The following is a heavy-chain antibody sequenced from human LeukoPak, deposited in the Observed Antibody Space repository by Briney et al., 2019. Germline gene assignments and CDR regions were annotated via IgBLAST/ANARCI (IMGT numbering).Heavy chain of an antibody. CDR1: GFTFSSYG. V-gene: IGHV3-30*03. D-gene: IGHD5-18*01. Sequence: GGSLRLSCAASGFTFSSYGMHWVRQAPGKGLEWVAVISYDGSNKYYADSVKGRFTISRDNSKNTLYLQMNSLRAEDTAVYYCARDITDTAYFDYWGQGTLVTVSS. J-gene: IGHJ4*02. CDR3: ARDITDTAYFDY. CDR2: ISYDGSNK.